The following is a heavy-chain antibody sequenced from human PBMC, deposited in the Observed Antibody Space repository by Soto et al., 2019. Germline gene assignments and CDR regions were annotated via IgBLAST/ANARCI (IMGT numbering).Heavy chain of an antibody. J-gene: IGHJ6*02. CDR3: ARDEIDWNDEVDYYYGMDV. CDR2: IIPIFGTA. CDR1: GGTFSSYA. D-gene: IGHD1-1*01. V-gene: IGHV1-69*01. Sequence: QVQLVQSGAEVKKPGSSVKVSCKASGGTFSSYAISWVRQAPGQGLEWMGGIIPIFGTANYAQKFQGRVTSTADESTSTAYMELSSLRSEDTAVYYCARDEIDWNDEVDYYYGMDVWGQGTTVTVSS.